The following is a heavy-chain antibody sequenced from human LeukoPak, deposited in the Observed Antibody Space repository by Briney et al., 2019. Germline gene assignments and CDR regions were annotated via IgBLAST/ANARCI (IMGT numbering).Heavy chain of an antibody. CDR3: ARELRIVDTTMLNYYYYYYMDV. V-gene: IGHV3-53*01. CDR1: GFTVSNNY. J-gene: IGHJ6*03. D-gene: IGHD5-18*01. Sequence: PTGGSLRLSRAASGFTVSNNYMNWVRQAPGKGLEWVSGIYSGATTYYADSVKGRFTISRDNSKNTLSPQMNSLRAEDTAVYYCARELRIVDTTMLNYYYYYYMDVWGKGTTVTVSS. CDR2: IYSGATT.